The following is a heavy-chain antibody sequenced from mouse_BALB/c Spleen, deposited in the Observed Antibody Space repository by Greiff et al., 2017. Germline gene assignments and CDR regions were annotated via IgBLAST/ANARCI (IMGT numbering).Heavy chain of an antibody. CDR1: GYTFTEYT. J-gene: IGHJ3*01. CDR2: FYPGSGSI. D-gene: IGHD2-14*01. CDR3: ARHEDGGYDGAWFAY. V-gene: IGHV1-62-2*01. Sequence: QVHVKQSGAELVKPGASVKLSCKASGYTFTEYTIHWVKQRSGQGLEWIGWFYPGSGSIKYNEKFKDKATLTADKSSSTVYMELSRLTSEDSAVYFCARHEDGGYDGAWFAYWGQGTLVTVSA.